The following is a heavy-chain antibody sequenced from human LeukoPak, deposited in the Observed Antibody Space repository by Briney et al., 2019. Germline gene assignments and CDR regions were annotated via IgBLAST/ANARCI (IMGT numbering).Heavy chain of an antibody. V-gene: IGHV3-33*05. CDR3: ARDGGTSYHDY. CDR1: GFTFSRYG. Sequence: GGSLRLSCAASGFTFSRYGMHWVRQAPGKGLEWVGVILNDGSNKYYGDSVKGRFTISRDNSKNTLYLEMNSLRVEDTAVYYCARDGGTSYHDYWGQGTRVTVSS. J-gene: IGHJ4*02. D-gene: IGHD2-15*01. CDR2: ILNDGSNK.